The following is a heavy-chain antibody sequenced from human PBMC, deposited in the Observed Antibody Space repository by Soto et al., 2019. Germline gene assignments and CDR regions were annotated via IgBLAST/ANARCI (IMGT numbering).Heavy chain of an antibody. Sequence: SVKVSCKASGGTFSIYAISCVVQAPLQGRDGMGGIIPIFGTANYAQKFQGRVTITADESTSTAYMGLSSLRSEDTAVYYCARDRDYYDSSGYNYYYGMDVWGQGTTVTVSS. CDR2: IIPIFGTA. J-gene: IGHJ6*02. D-gene: IGHD3-22*01. CDR1: GGTFSIYA. CDR3: ARDRDYYDSSGYNYYYGMDV. V-gene: IGHV1-69*13.